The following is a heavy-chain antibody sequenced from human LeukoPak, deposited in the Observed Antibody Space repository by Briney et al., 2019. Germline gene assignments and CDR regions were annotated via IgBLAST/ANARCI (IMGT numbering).Heavy chain of an antibody. CDR2: ISAYNGNT. CDR1: GYTFTSYG. V-gene: IGHV1-18*01. J-gene: IGHJ6*03. CDR3: AREDSSSFLTPYYYYYMDV. Sequence: ASVKVSCKASGYTFTSYGISWVRQAPGQGLEWMGWISAYNGNTNYAQKLQGRVTMTTDTSTSTAYMELRSLRSDDTAVYYCAREDSSSFLTPYYYYYMDVWGKGTTVTVSS. D-gene: IGHD6-6*01.